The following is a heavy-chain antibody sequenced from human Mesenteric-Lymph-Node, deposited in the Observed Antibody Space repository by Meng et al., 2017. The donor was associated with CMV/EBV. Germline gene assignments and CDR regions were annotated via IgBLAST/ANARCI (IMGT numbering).Heavy chain of an antibody. J-gene: IGHJ4*02. V-gene: IGHV3-74*01. CDR3: ASGDPYYDFWSGSHYFDY. D-gene: IGHD3-3*01. Sequence: GESLKISCAASGFSFSNYEMHWVRQAPGKGLVWVSGLNRDGSTTTYADSVKGRFTISRDNAKNTLYLQMISLRAEDTAVYYGASGDPYYDFWSGSHYFDYWGQGTLVTVSS. CDR2: LNRDGSTT. CDR1: GFSFSNYE.